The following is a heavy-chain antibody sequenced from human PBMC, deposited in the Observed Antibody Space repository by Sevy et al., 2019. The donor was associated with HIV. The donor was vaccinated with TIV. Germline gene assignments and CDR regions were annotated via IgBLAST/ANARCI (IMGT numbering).Heavy chain of an antibody. CDR1: GFTFSSYW. D-gene: IGHD3-22*01. CDR2: INSDGSST. J-gene: IGHJ4*02. CDR3: ARDRSVTMIVVGGYFDY. V-gene: IGHV3-74*01. Sequence: GGSLRLSCAASGFTFSSYWMHWVRQAPGKGLVWVSRINSDGSSTSYADSVKGRFTISRDNAKNTLYQQMNSLRAEDTAVYYCARDRSVTMIVVGGYFDYWGQGTLVTVSS.